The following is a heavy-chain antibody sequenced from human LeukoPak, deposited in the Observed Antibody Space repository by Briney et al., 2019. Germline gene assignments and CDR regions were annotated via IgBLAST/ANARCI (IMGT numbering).Heavy chain of an antibody. Sequence: GGSLRLSCAASGFIFKKYWMNWVRQAPGKGLEWVSAISGSGGSTFYADSVKGRLTISRDNSKNTLYLQMSSLRAEDTAVYYCARSYYDSSGYYPALGYWGQGTLVTVSS. CDR1: GFIFKKYW. J-gene: IGHJ4*02. CDR2: ISGSGGST. V-gene: IGHV3-23*01. D-gene: IGHD3-22*01. CDR3: ARSYYDSSGYYPALGY.